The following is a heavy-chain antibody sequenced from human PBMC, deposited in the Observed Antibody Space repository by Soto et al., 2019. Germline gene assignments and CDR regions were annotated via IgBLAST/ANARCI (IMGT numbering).Heavy chain of an antibody. CDR2: ISGSGGTT. Sequence: PGGSLRLSCAASGFSFSRYDMSWVRQAPGRGLEWVSAISGSGGTTHYADSVKGRFTISRDNSKNMLYLQINSLRAEDTALYYCAKDRGSGWGLDYWGQGTLVTVSS. CDR3: AKDRGSGWGLDY. D-gene: IGHD6-19*01. J-gene: IGHJ4*02. CDR1: GFSFSRYD. V-gene: IGHV3-23*01.